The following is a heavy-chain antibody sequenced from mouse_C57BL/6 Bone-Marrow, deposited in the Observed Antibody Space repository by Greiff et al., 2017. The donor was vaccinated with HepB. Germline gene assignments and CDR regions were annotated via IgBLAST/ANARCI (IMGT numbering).Heavy chain of an antibody. V-gene: IGHV1-81*01. CDR1: GYTFTSYG. CDR3: LYYGNYLFAY. Sequence: QVHVKQSGAELARPGASVKLSCKAPGYTFTSYGISWVKQRTGQGLEWIGEIYPRGGNTYCNEKFKGKATLTTDKSSSTAYMELRSLTSEDSAVYFCLYYGNYLFAYWGQGTLVTVSA. J-gene: IGHJ3*01. CDR2: IYPRGGNT. D-gene: IGHD2-1*01.